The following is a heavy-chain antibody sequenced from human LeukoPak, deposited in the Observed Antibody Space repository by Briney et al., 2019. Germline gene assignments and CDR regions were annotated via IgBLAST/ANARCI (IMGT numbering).Heavy chain of an antibody. CDR1: SGSFSGYY. CDR2: INHSGST. J-gene: IGHJ4*02. D-gene: IGHD6-13*01. V-gene: IGHV4-34*01. CDR3: VRVGVAAAGSLFDY. Sequence: PSETLSLTCAVYSGSFSGYYWSWIRQPPGKGLEWIGEINHSGSTNYNPSLKSRVTISVDTSKNQFSLKLSSVTAADTAVYYCVRVGVAAAGSLFDYWGQGTLVTVSS.